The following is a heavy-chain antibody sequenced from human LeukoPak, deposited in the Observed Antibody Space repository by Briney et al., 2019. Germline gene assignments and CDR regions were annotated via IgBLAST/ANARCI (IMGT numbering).Heavy chain of an antibody. CDR1: GYSFTSYW. V-gene: IGHV5-51*01. D-gene: IGHD1-26*01. CDR3: ARNIIVGATIRAFDI. J-gene: IGHJ3*02. Sequence: GESLKISCQGSGYSFTSYWIGWVRQMPGKGLEWMGIINPGDSDTRYSPSFQGQVTISADKSISTAYLQWSSLKASDTAMYYCARNIIVGATIRAFDIWGQGTMVTVSS. CDR2: INPGDSDT.